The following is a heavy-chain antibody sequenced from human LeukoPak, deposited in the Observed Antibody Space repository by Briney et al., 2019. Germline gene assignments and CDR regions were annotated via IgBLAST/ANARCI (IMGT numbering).Heavy chain of an antibody. CDR3: ARGSSGWYQSDY. D-gene: IGHD6-19*01. V-gene: IGHV4-59*01. CDR1: GGSISSYY. J-gene: IGHJ4*02. Sequence: SETLSLTCTVSGGSISSYYWSWIRQPPGKGLEWIGYIYCSGSTNYNPSLKSRVTISVDTSKNQFSLKLSSVTAADTAVYYCARGSSGWYQSDYWGQGTLVTVSS. CDR2: IYCSGST.